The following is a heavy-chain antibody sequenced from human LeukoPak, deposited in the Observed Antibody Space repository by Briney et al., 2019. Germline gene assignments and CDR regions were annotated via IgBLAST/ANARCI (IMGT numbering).Heavy chain of an antibody. CDR1: GGSISSYY. D-gene: IGHD3-22*01. CDR3: AGSGYYFGYFDY. Sequence: SETLSLTCTVSGGSISSYYWSWIRQPPGKGLEWIGYIYYSGSTNYNPSLKSRVTISVDTSKNQFSLKLSSVTAADTAVYYCAGSGYYFGYFDYWGQGILVTVSS. J-gene: IGHJ4*02. CDR2: IYYSGST. V-gene: IGHV4-59*01.